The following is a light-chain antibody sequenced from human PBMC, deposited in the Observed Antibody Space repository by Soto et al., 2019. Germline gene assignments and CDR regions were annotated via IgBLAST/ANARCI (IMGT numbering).Light chain of an antibody. V-gene: IGKV3-20*01. CDR3: QQYSSSQT. Sequence: EIVLTQSPGTLSLSPGERATLSCRASQSVSSGYLAWYQQKPGQAPRLLIYGASIRATGIPDRFSGSGSGTDFTLTISRLEPADFAVSYCQQYSSSQTFGHGTTVEIK. J-gene: IGKJ1*01. CDR2: GAS. CDR1: QSVSSGY.